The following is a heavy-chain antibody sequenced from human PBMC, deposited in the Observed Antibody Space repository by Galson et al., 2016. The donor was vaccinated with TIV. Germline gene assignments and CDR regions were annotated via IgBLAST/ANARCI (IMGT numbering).Heavy chain of an antibody. V-gene: IGHV3-23*01. D-gene: IGHD3-22*01. J-gene: IGHJ4*02. Sequence: SLRLSCAATGFTFTTYGMTWVRQAPGKALEWVSFISGSGGSTYYADSVKGRFTISRDNPKNTLYLQMSSLRAEDTAVYFCAKMDSSGFDYVRRLDFWGQGTLATVSS. CDR2: ISGSGGST. CDR3: AKMDSSGFDYVRRLDF. CDR1: GFTFTTYG.